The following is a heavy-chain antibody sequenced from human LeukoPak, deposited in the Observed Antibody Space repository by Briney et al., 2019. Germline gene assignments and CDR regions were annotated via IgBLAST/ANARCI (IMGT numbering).Heavy chain of an antibody. Sequence: SETLSLTCTVSGGSISSYYWSWIRQPPGKGLEWIGRIYTSGSTNYNLSLKSRVAMSIDTSKNQFSLKLRSVTAADTAVYYCARGPNNSGYDYWGQGTLVTVSS. CDR1: GGSISSYY. J-gene: IGHJ4*02. CDR3: ARGPNNSGYDY. V-gene: IGHV4-4*07. CDR2: IYTSGST. D-gene: IGHD6-19*01.